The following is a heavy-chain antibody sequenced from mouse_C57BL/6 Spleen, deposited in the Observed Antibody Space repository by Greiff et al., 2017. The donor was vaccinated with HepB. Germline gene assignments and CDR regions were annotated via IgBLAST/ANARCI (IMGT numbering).Heavy chain of an antibody. CDR1: GFTFSSYA. Sequence: EVNVVESGEGLVKPGGSLKLSCAASGFTFSSYAMSWVRQTPEKRLEWVAYISSGGDYIYYADTVKGRFTISRDNARNTLYLQMSSLKSEDTAMYYCTRVITTVVPYAMDYWGQGTSVTVSS. D-gene: IGHD1-1*01. CDR2: ISSGGDYI. V-gene: IGHV5-9-1*02. CDR3: TRVITTVVPYAMDY. J-gene: IGHJ4*01.